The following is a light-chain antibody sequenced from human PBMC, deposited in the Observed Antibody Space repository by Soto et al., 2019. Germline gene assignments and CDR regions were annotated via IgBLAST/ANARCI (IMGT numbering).Light chain of an antibody. V-gene: IGKV1-39*01. J-gene: IGKJ5*01. CDR1: QSISSF. CDR3: QQTYRTPPTT. Sequence: DIQMTQSPSSLSASVGDRVTMTCRASQSISSFLNWYQQKPGKAPKLLIYTTSTLQSGVPSRFXGSGSGTDFTLTISSLQPEDFATYYCQQTYRTPPTTFGQGTRLEIK. CDR2: TTS.